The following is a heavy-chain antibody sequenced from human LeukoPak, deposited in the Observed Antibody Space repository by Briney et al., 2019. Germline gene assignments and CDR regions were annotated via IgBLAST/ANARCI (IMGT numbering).Heavy chain of an antibody. CDR2: ISSSSSTI. CDR1: GFTFSSYE. J-gene: IGHJ4*02. D-gene: IGHD1-26*01. Sequence: GGSLRLSCAASGFTFSSYEMNWVRQAPGKGLEWVSYISSSSSTIYYADSVKGRFTISRDNAKNSLYLQMNSLRAEDTAVYYCAREGRIVGATFFDYWGQGTLVTVSS. CDR3: AREGRIVGATFFDY. V-gene: IGHV3-48*01.